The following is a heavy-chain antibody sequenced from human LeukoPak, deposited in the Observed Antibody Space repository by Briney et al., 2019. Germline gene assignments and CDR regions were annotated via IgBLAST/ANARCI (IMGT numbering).Heavy chain of an antibody. J-gene: IGHJ3*02. D-gene: IGHD6-19*01. Sequence: GGSLRLSCAASGFTFSSYSMNWVRQAPGKGLEWVSSISSSSSYIYYADSVKGRFTISRDNAKNSLYLQMNSLRAEDTAVYYCARPFSIAVETDAFDIWGQGTMVTVSS. CDR1: GFTFSSYS. CDR3: ARPFSIAVETDAFDI. CDR2: ISSSSSYI. V-gene: IGHV3-21*01.